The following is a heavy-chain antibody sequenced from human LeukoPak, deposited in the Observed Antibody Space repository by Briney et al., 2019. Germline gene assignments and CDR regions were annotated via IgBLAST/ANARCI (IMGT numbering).Heavy chain of an antibody. V-gene: IGHV3-9*01. CDR3: ASLGYSKGYYYGMDV. Sequence: PGRSLRLSCAASGFTFDDYAMHWVRQAPGKGLEWVSGISWNSGSIGYADSVKGRFTISRDNAKNTLYLQMNSLRAEDTALYYCASLGYSKGYYYGMDVWGQGTTVTVSS. CDR2: ISWNSGSI. CDR1: GFTFDDYA. J-gene: IGHJ6*02. D-gene: IGHD4-11*01.